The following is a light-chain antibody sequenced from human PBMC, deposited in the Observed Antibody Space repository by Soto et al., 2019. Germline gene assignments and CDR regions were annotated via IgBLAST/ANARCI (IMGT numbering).Light chain of an antibody. Sequence: QSVLTQPPSASGTPGQRVTISCSGSNSNVGSNAVNWYQQLPGTAPKLLIYSSNQRPSGVPDRFSGSKSGTSASLAISGLQSEDEADYYCAAWDDSLNGRYVFGTGTKLTVL. CDR2: SSN. CDR1: NSNVGSNA. J-gene: IGLJ1*01. V-gene: IGLV1-44*01. CDR3: AAWDDSLNGRYV.